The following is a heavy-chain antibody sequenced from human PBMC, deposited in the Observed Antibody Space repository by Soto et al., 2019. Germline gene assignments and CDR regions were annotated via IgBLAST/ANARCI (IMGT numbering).Heavy chain of an antibody. J-gene: IGHJ4*02. CDR3: AKRPASIITFDY. CDR2: ISGNGGST. Sequence: GALRLSCAASGFTFSIVTMNWVRQAPGKGLEWVSTISGNGGSTYYADSVKGRFTISRDNSKNMLFLQINSLRDDDSAVYYCAKRPASIITFDYWGQGTPVTVSS. V-gene: IGHV3-23*01. D-gene: IGHD2-2*01. CDR1: GFTFSIVT.